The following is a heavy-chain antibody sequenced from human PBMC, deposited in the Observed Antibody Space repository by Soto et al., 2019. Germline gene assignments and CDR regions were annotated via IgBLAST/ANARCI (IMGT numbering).Heavy chain of an antibody. V-gene: IGHV2-5*02. Sequence: QITLKESGPTLVKPTQTLTLTCTFSGFSLSTSGVGVGWIRQPPGKALEWLALIYWDDDKRYSPSLKSRLTTTTDTSKNQLVLTMTTMDPVDTPTYYCAHRPSYCSGGSCYSGFDYWGQGTLVTVSS. CDR3: AHRPSYCSGGSCYSGFDY. J-gene: IGHJ4*02. D-gene: IGHD2-15*01. CDR1: GFSLSTSGVG. CDR2: IYWDDDK.